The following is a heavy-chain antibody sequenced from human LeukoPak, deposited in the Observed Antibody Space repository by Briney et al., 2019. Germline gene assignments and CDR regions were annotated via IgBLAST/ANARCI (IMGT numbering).Heavy chain of an antibody. D-gene: IGHD5-18*01. CDR2: INAGNGNT. CDR3: ARVDTAMDDPFDY. V-gene: IGHV1-3*01. Sequence: ASVKVSCKASGYTFTSYAMHWVRQAPGQRLEWMGWINAGNGNTKYSQKFQGRVTITRDTSASTAYMELSSLRSEDTAVYYCARVDTAMDDPFDYWGQGTLVTVSS. CDR1: GYTFTSYA. J-gene: IGHJ4*02.